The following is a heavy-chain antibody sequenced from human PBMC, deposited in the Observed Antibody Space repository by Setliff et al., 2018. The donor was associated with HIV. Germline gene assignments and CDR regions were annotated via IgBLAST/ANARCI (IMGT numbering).Heavy chain of an antibody. J-gene: IGHJ4*02. V-gene: IGHV3-74*01. CDR2: IKTDGSST. D-gene: IGHD3-22*01. Sequence: LRPSCAVSGFTFSTYWMHWVRQAPGKGLVWVSRIKTDGSSTSYADSVKGRFTISRDNAKNTLFLQMNSLSAEDTAVYYCARAQDNYYDSSGYSFDSWGQGSLVTVSS. CDR1: GFTFSTYW. CDR3: ARAQDNYYDSSGYSFDS.